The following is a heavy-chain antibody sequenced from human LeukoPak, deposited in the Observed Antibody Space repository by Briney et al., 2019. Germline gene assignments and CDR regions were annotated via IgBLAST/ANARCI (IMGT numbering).Heavy chain of an antibody. J-gene: IGHJ4*02. CDR2: IRSKAYGGTT. D-gene: IGHD3-3*01. CDR1: GFTFGDYA. V-gene: IGHV3-49*04. CDR3: TRLGITIFGVVIIPGDYFDY. Sequence: GRSLRLSCTASGFTFGDYAMSWVRQAPGKGLESVGFIRSKAYGGTTEYAASVKGRFTISRDDSKSIAYLQMNSLKTEDTAVYYCTRLGITIFGVVIIPGDYFDYWGQGTLVTVSS.